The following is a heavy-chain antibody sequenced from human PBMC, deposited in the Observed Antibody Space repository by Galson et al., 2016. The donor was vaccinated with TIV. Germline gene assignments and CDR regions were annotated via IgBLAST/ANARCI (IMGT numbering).Heavy chain of an antibody. CDR3: AVDIPGTAKYFDF. CDR2: INTGNGNT. Sequence: SVKVSCKASGYTFIYSAIHWVRQAPGQGLEWMGWINTGNGNTKYSQNFQARVAITRDISASTVYMALNGLRSEDTAVYFCAVDIPGTAKYFDFCGQGTPVTVAS. CDR1: GYTFIYSA. D-gene: IGHD3-10*01. V-gene: IGHV1-3*04. J-gene: IGHJ4*02.